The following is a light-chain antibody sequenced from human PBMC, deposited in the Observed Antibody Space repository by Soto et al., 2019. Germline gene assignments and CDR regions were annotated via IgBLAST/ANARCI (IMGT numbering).Light chain of an antibody. CDR3: QQYKSYWT. Sequence: GDRVTITCRASQSISSWLAWYQQKPGKAPKLLIYDASSLEKGVPSRFSGSGSGTEFTLTISSLQPDDIATYYCQQYKSYWTFGQGTKLEI. CDR1: QSISSW. CDR2: DAS. V-gene: IGKV1-5*01. J-gene: IGKJ2*01.